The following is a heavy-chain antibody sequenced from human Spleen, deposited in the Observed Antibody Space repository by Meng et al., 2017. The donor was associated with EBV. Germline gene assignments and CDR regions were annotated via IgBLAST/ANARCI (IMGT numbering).Heavy chain of an antibody. CDR2: IYHSGNT. J-gene: IGHJ4*02. Sequence: VHQQGSGHVVVKPSETLSVTCTVSKVSISICCSSWGWLRRSTVEGVGWIGSIYHSGNTDYGPSFVSRATLSVDASKNQFSLRLKSVTAADTAFYYCVTVFGKVVVVMDWGQGTLVTVSS. CDR1: KVSISICCSS. CDR3: VTVFGKVVVVMD. V-gene: IGHV4-39*01. D-gene: IGHD2-21*01.